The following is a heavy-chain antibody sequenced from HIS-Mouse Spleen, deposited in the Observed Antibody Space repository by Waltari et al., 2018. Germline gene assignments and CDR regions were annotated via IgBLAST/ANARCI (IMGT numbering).Heavy chain of an antibody. Sequence: QVQLVESGGGVVQPGRSLRLSCAASGFTFSSYGMHWVRQAPGKGLEWVAFISYDGSNKYYADSVNGRFTISRDNSKNTLYLQMNSLGAEDTAVYYCAKEGLIVGATNWFDPWGQGTLVTVSS. J-gene: IGHJ5*02. V-gene: IGHV3-30*18. D-gene: IGHD1-26*01. CDR2: ISYDGSNK. CDR1: GFTFSSYG. CDR3: AKEGLIVGATNWFDP.